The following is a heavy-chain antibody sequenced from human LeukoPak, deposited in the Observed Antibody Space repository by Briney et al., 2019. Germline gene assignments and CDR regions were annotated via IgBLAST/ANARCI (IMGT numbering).Heavy chain of an antibody. J-gene: IGHJ4*02. Sequence: PSETLSLTCTVSGGPISSYYWSWLRQPPGKGLEWIGYIYYSGSTNYNPSLKSRVTISVDTSKNQFSLKLSSVTAADTAVYYCARSEYYGSGSYYRNYYFDYWGQGTLVTVSS. CDR2: IYYSGST. V-gene: IGHV4-59*01. D-gene: IGHD3-10*01. CDR1: GGPISSYY. CDR3: ARSEYYGSGSYYRNYYFDY.